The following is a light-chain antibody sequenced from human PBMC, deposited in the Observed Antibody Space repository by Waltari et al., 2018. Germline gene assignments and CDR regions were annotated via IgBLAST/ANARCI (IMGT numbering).Light chain of an antibody. CDR3: QQYDISPLT. CDR2: GAS. Sequence: EIVLTQSPLTLSLSPGERATLACRASQTVRTTYLAWYQQKPGQAPTLLIYGASSRATGLPDRFSGSGSGTDFSLTISSLEPEDFAVYYCQQYDISPLTFGGGTKVEIK. J-gene: IGKJ4*01. CDR1: QTVRTTY. V-gene: IGKV3-20*01.